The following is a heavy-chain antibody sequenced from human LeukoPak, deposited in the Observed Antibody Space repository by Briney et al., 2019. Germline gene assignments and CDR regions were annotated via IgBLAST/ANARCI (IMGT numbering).Heavy chain of an antibody. CDR2: IRSKPKSYAT. J-gene: IGHJ4*02. D-gene: IGHD3-3*02. Sequence: GGSLRLSCVASGLNFSSSGMHWLRQASGKGLEWVGRIRSKPKSYATKYADSVKDRVTISRDDSKNTVYLQMNSLKTDDTAVYYCPAGSGPISSLGFWGQGTLVNVPS. CDR3: PAGSGPISSLGF. CDR1: GLNFSSSG. V-gene: IGHV3-73*01.